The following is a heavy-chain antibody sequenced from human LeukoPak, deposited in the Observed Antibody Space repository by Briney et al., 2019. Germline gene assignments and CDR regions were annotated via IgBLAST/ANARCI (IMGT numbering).Heavy chain of an antibody. D-gene: IGHD3-3*01. Sequence: ASVKVSCKASGGTFSSYYMHWVRQAPGQGLEWMGWINPNSGGTNYAQKFQGRVTMTRDTSISTAYMELSRLRSDDTAVYYCARDLNFRVLRFLEWLLGGMDVWGQGTTVTVSS. CDR2: INPNSGGT. CDR3: ARDLNFRVLRFLEWLLGGMDV. J-gene: IGHJ6*02. V-gene: IGHV1-2*02. CDR1: GGTFSSYY.